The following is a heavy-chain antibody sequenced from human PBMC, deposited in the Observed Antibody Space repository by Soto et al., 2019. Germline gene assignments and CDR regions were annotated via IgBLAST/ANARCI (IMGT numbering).Heavy chain of an antibody. V-gene: IGHV4-31*03. J-gene: IGHJ4*02. CDR1: GVSISSGSYY. CDR3: ARGGGDYGGIN. CDR2: IYSIGST. D-gene: IGHD4-17*01. Sequence: QVQLQESGPGLVKPSQTLSLTCTVSGVSISSGSYYWSWIRQHAGKGLEWIGYIYSIGSTYYNPSLRSRVSISIDTSKNQFFLNLTSVTAADTAVYYCARGGGDYGGINWGQGTRVTVSS.